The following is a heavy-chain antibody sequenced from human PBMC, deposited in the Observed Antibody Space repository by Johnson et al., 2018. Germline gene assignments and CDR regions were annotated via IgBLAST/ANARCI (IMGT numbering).Heavy chain of an antibody. CDR3: VKGGLSSCGTALDV. V-gene: IGHV3-9*01. Sequence: VQLVESGGGLVQPGGSLRLSCVASGLTFDEFAMHWVRQVPGKGLEWVSSISWNSNQKDFADSVKGRFSVSRDNAKNSLYLQMNSLRVEDTALYYCVKGGLSSCGTALDVWGQGTMVRVSS. J-gene: IGHJ3*01. CDR1: GLTFDEFA. D-gene: IGHD1-14*01. CDR2: ISWNSNQK.